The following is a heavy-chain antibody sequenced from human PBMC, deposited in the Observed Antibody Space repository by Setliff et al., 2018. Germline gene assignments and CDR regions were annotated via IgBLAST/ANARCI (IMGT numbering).Heavy chain of an antibody. CDR2: ISTDGSSI. V-gene: IGHV3-74*03. CDR1: GFTFDDYA. J-gene: IGHJ5*02. CDR3: ARVGSKPQLGWFDP. Sequence: GGSLRLSCAASGFTFDDYAMHWVRQAPGKGLEWVSGISTDGSSITYADSVKGRFTISRDNARNTLYLQMNSLTAEDTAVYYCARVGSKPQLGWFDPWGQGTLVTVSS. D-gene: IGHD1-26*01.